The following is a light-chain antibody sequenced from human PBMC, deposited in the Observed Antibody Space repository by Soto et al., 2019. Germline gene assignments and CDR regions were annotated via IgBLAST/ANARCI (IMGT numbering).Light chain of an antibody. J-gene: IGLJ1*01. CDR2: EVS. V-gene: IGLV2-14*01. CDR3: FSYTSSGTYV. CDR1: SSDVGNYKY. Sequence: QSALTQPASVSGSPGQSITISCTGTSSDVGNYKYVSWYQQHPGKAPKLMIYEVSNRPSGVSNRFSGSKSGNTASLTISGLQAEYETDYYFFSYTSSGTYVFGTGTKLTVL.